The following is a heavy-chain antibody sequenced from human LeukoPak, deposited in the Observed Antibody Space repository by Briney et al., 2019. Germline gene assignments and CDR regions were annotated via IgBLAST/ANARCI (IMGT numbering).Heavy chain of an antibody. CDR1: GYSINNGYY. CDR3: ARADYSSTWSHDYYYMDV. V-gene: IGHV4-38-2*02. CDR2: IYHSGTT. J-gene: IGHJ6*03. Sequence: PSETLSLTCTVSGYSINNGYYWGWIRQPPGKGLEWIGSIYHSGTTYFNPSLKSRVTISVDTSKNQFSLSLSSMTAADTAVYYCARADYSSTWSHDYYYMDVWGKGTTVTVSS. D-gene: IGHD6-13*01.